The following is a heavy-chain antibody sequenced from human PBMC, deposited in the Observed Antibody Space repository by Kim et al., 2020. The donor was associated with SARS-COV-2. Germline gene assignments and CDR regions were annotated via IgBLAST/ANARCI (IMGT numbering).Heavy chain of an antibody. CDR3: AKDMGTGYSSGWYGFLDY. Sequence: GGSLRLSCAASGFTLSSYGMHWVRQAPGKGLEWVAVISYDGSNKYFADSVKGRFTISRDNSKNTLYLQMSSLRAEDSAVYYCAKDMGTGYSSGWYGFLDYWGQGTLVTVSS. D-gene: IGHD6-13*01. CDR2: ISYDGSNK. CDR1: GFTLSSYG. J-gene: IGHJ4*02. V-gene: IGHV3-30*18.